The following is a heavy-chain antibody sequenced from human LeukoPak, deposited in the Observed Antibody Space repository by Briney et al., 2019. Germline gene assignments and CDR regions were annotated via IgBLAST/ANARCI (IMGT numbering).Heavy chain of an antibody. V-gene: IGHV3-23*01. CDR1: GFTFSSYA. CDR3: AKNRRSRDSSGYLSYFDY. D-gene: IGHD3-22*01. J-gene: IGHJ4*02. Sequence: GGSLRLSCAASGFTFSSYAMSGVRPAPGKGREWVSAISGSGGSTYYADSVKGRFTISRDNSKNTLYLQMNSLRAEDTAVYYCAKNRRSRDSSGYLSYFDYWGQGAPVTVSS. CDR2: ISGSGGST.